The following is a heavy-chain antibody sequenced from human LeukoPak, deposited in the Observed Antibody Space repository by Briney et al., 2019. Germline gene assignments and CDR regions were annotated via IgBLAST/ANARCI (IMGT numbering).Heavy chain of an antibody. CDR2: IYHSGST. CDR3: ARAPPEWVSSDYDGSWFDP. CDR1: GGSISSGGYS. V-gene: IGHV4-30-2*01. D-gene: IGHD3-22*01. Sequence: SETLSLTCGVSGGSISSGGYSWSWIRQPPGKGLEWIGYIYHSGSTHYNPSLKSRVTISVDRSKNQFSLKLRSVTAAETAVYYCARAPPEWVSSDYDGSWFDPWGQGTLVTVSS. J-gene: IGHJ5*02.